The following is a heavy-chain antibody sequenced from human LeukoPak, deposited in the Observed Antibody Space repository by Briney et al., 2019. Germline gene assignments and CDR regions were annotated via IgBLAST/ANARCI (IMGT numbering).Heavy chain of an antibody. Sequence: GGSLRLSCAASGFSFNTYAMTWVRQAPGKGLGWVSTIRASVDTTYYADSVKGRFTISRDNSKSTLYLQMNSLRAEDTAVYYCASHFPFFDYWGQGTLVTVSS. V-gene: IGHV3-23*01. CDR1: GFSFNTYA. CDR3: ASHFPFFDY. CDR2: IRASVDTT. D-gene: IGHD3-3*02. J-gene: IGHJ4*02.